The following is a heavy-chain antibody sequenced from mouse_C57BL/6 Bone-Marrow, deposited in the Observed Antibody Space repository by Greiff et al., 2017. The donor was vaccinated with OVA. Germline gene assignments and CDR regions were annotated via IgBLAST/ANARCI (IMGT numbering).Heavy chain of an antibody. D-gene: IGHD2-5*01. J-gene: IGHJ2*01. CDR2: ISDGGSYT. CDR3: ARASNYGYFDY. Sequence: EVQLMESGGGLVKPGGSLKLSCAASGFTFSSYAMSWVRQTPEKRLEWVATISDGGSYTYYPDNVKGRFTISRDNAKNNLYLQMSHLKSEDTAMYYCARASNYGYFDYWGQGTTLTVSS. CDR1: GFTFSSYA. V-gene: IGHV5-4*01.